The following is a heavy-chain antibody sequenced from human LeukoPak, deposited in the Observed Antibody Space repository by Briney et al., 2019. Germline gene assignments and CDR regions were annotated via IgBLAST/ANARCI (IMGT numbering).Heavy chain of an antibody. D-gene: IGHD1-14*01. J-gene: IGHJ5*02. Sequence: PGGSLRLSCAASGFTFSSYWMHWVRQAPGKGLVWVSRINSDGSSTSYADSVKGRFTISRDNAKNTLYLQMNSLRAEDTAVYYCARNLNRQTRLGGFDPWGQGTLVTVSS. CDR3: ARNLNRQTRLGGFDP. CDR2: INSDGSST. CDR1: GFTFSSYW. V-gene: IGHV3-74*01.